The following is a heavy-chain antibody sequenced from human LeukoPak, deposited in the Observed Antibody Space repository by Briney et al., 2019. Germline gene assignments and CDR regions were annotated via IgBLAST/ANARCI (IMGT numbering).Heavy chain of an antibody. Sequence: GGSLRLSCAASGFTFSSYWMSWVRQAPGKGPEWVANIKQDGGEKYYVDSVKGRFTISRDKAKNSLYLQMNSLRAEDTAVYYCARSSKAESTRYSSGWYSGPPYYYGMDVWGQGTTVTVTS. CDR2: IKQDGGEK. CDR3: ARSSKAESTRYSSGWYSGPPYYYGMDV. D-gene: IGHD6-19*01. CDR1: GFTFSSYW. V-gene: IGHV3-7*05. J-gene: IGHJ6*02.